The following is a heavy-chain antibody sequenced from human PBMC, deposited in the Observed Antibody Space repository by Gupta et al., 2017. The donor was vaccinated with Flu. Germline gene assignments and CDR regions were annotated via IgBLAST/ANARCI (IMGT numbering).Heavy chain of an antibody. CDR3: ARSWVARDATSYYGMDV. D-gene: IGHD1-26*01. Sequence: TNYNPSLKSRVTISVDTSKNQFSLKLSSVTAADTAVYYCARSWVARDATSYYGMDVWGQGTTVTVSS. J-gene: IGHJ6*02. V-gene: IGHV4-59*01. CDR2: T.